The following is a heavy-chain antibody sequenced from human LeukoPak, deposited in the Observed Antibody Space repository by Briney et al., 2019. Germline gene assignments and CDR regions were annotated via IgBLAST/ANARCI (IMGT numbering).Heavy chain of an antibody. Sequence: GGSLRLSCAASGFTFSSYAMSWVRQAPGKGLEWVSVIGGSGGSTYYADSVKGRFTISRDNPKNTLYLQMHSLRAEDTVVYYCARYCSSTSCLAAAYYYGMDVWGQGTTVTVSS. CDR1: GFTFSSYA. J-gene: IGHJ6*02. CDR3: ARYCSSTSCLAAAYYYGMDV. CDR2: IGGSGGST. D-gene: IGHD2-2*01. V-gene: IGHV3-23*01.